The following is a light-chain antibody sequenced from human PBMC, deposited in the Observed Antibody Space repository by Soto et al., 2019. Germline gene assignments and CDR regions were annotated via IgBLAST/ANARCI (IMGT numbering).Light chain of an antibody. J-gene: IGKJ1*01. V-gene: IGKV3-20*01. CDR2: GAS. CDR3: QQYGSSPRT. Sequence: EIVLTQSPGTLSLSPGERATLSCMASQSVSSSYLAWYQQKPGQAPRLLIYGASSRATGIPGRFSGSGSGTDFTLTISRLEPEDFAVYYCQQYGSSPRTFGQGTKVDIK. CDR1: QSVSSSY.